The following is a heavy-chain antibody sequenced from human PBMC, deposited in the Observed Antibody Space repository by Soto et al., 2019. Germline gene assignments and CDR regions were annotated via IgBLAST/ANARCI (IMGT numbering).Heavy chain of an antibody. CDR3: ATVPRLEWSYYYMDV. CDR1: GFTFSSYS. V-gene: IGHV3-48*01. Sequence: EVQLVESGGGLVQPGGSLRLSCAASGFTFSSYSMNWVRQAPGKGLEWVSYISSSSSTIYYADSVKGRFTISRDNAKNSLXLQXXXXXXXXXXXXXXATVPRLEWSYYYMDVWGKGTTVTVSS. CDR2: ISSSSSTI. D-gene: IGHD3-3*01. J-gene: IGHJ6*03.